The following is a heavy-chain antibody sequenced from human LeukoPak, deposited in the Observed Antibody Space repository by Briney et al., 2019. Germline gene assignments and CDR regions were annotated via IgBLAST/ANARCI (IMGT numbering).Heavy chain of an antibody. CDR3: ARVSMIVVVITTRNDAFDI. Sequence: GGSLRLSCAASGFTFSGYYMSWIRQAPGKGLEWVSYISSSSSYTNYADSVKGRFTISRDNAKNSLYLQMNSLRAEDTAVYYCARVSMIVVVITTRNDAFDIWGQGTMVTVSS. D-gene: IGHD3-22*01. V-gene: IGHV3-11*05. J-gene: IGHJ3*02. CDR1: GFTFSGYY. CDR2: ISSSSSYT.